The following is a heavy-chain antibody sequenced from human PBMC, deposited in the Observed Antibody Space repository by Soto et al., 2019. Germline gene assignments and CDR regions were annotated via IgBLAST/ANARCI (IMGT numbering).Heavy chain of an antibody. CDR3: ARERVGLGCPSSVGWFDP. CDR1: GGSISSGDYS. D-gene: IGHD3-10*01. CDR2: IYYSGST. Sequence: QVQLQESGPGLVKPSQTLSLTCTVSGGSISSGDYSWSWIRQPPGKGLEWIGHIYYSGSTYYNPSRKRRVTISPAPSKHQISPKLSSVTAADTALYYCARERVGLGCPSSVGWFDPWGQGTLVTVSS. V-gene: IGHV4-30-4*01. J-gene: IGHJ5*02.